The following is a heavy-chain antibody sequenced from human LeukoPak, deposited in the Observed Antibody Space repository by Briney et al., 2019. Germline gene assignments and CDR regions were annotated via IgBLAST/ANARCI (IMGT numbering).Heavy chain of an antibody. CDR2: IRHSGST. CDR1: GGSISSRSYC. J-gene: IGHJ3*02. CDR3: ARLHHDFWSGYYPPRAFDI. V-gene: IGHV4-39*01. D-gene: IGHD3-3*01. Sequence: PSETLSLTCTVSGGSISSRSYCWGWFRQSPGKGLEWIAYIRHSGSTYYNPSLKSRVTISVDTFKNQFSLKLSSVTAADTAVYYCARLHHDFWSGYYPPRAFDIWGQGTMVTVSS.